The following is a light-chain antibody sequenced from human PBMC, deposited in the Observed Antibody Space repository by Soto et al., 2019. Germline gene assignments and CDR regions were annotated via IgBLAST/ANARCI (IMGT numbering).Light chain of an antibody. CDR2: GAS. V-gene: IGKV3-20*01. J-gene: IGKJ1*01. CDR1: QSVTSNY. CDR3: HRYGTSPWT. Sequence: EIVLTQSPGTLSLSPGERATLSCRASQSVTSNYLAWYQQKPGQAPRLLIYGASNRATGIPDRFSGSGSGTDFTLTISRLEPEDFAVYYCHRYGTSPWTFGQETQVEIK.